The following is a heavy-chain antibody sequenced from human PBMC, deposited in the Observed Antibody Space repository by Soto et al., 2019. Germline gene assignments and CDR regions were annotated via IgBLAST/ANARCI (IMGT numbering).Heavy chain of an antibody. Sequence: PGGSVRLSCAASGLSFSNAGVNWYPQAPGKGLAGVGQFRSKTDGGSIFYPGRVKERFIISRDDSRNTLYLQMNRLKTEDTAFYYCTTAPPRGPDYWGQGTLVTVSS. CDR1: GLSFSNAG. CDR2: FRSKTDGGSI. D-gene: IGHD6-25*01. J-gene: IGHJ4*02. V-gene: IGHV3-15*01. CDR3: TTAPPRGPDY.